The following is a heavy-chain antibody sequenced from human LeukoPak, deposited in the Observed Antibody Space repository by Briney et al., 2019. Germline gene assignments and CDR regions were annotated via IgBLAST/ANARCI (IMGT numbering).Heavy chain of an antibody. J-gene: IGHJ6*02. CDR3: ASDSPYYGMDV. CDR2: INSDGSAT. Sequence: GGSLRLSCAASGFPFSSYWMHWVRQVPGKGLLWVSRINSDGSATIYADSVRGRFTISRDNAKNTLYLQMSGLRVEDTAVYHCASDSPYYGMDVWGQGTTVTVSS. V-gene: IGHV3-74*01. CDR1: GFPFSSYW.